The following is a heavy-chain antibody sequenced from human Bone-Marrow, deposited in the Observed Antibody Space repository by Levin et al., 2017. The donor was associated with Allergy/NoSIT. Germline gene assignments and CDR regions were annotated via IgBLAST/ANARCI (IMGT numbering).Heavy chain of an antibody. CDR3: AKASHSGSYYYLDY. J-gene: IGHJ4*02. CDR1: GFTFSNYA. D-gene: IGHD3-10*01. Sequence: GGSLRLSCAASGFTFSNYAMSWVRQAPGKGPEWVSGFGASGGSTFYADSVQGRFTISRDNSKNTLFLQMKSLRAEDTAVYYCAKASHSGSYYYLDYWGQGTLVTVSS. CDR2: FGASGGST. V-gene: IGHV3-23*01.